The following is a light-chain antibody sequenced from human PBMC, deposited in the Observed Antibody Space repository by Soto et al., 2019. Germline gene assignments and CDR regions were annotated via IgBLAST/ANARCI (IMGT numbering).Light chain of an antibody. CDR2: GAS. V-gene: IGKV3-20*01. CDR1: QSISSTY. CDR3: QQYGISPTWT. Sequence: EIVLTQSPDTLSLSPGERATLSCRASQSISSTYLAWFQQKPGQTPRLLISGASSRATGIPERFSGSGSGTDFTLTISRLEPEDFAVYYCQQYGISPTWTFGQGTKVDIK. J-gene: IGKJ1*01.